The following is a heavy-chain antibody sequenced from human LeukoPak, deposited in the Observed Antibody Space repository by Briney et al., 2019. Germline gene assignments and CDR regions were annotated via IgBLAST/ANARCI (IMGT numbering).Heavy chain of an antibody. CDR2: INLNGGST. CDR3: ARDCGEFYYDNYMDV. V-gene: IGHV1-46*01. CDR1: GYRFTGYY. Sequence: ASVKLSCKASGYRFTGYYMHWVRQAPGQGLEWMGIINLNGGSTSYAQKFEGRVTTTRDMSTSTVYTELSSLRSDETAVYYCARDCGEFYYDNYMDVWGKGTTVTVSS. J-gene: IGHJ6*03. D-gene: IGHD2-21*01.